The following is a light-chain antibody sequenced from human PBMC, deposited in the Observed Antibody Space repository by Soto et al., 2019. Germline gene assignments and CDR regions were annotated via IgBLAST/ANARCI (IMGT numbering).Light chain of an antibody. CDR1: QSISNS. V-gene: IGKV3-15*01. J-gene: IGKJ5*01. Sequence: ERVKTQSPTALSVVPGERNTLSFGASQSISNSLGWYQQKPGQPPRLLIYGASTRATGIPARFSGSGSGTEFTLTINSLQSEDFAVYYCQQYNTWPITFGQGTRLEIK. CDR3: QQYNTWPIT. CDR2: GAS.